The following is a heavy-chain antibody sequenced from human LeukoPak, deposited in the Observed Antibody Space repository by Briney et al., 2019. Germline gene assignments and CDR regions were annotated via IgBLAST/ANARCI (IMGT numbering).Heavy chain of an antibody. V-gene: IGHV3-30*02. J-gene: IGHJ4*02. CDR2: IRYDGSNK. D-gene: IGHD2-2*02. CDR3: EQDLPLIVVVPDAITFDY. Sequence: PGGSRRLSCAASGFTFSSYGMHWVRQAPGKGLEWVAFIRYDGSNKFYADSVKGRFTISRDNSKNTLYLQMNSLRAEDTAVYYCEQDLPLIVVVPDAITFDYWGQGTLVTLSS. CDR1: GFTFSSYG.